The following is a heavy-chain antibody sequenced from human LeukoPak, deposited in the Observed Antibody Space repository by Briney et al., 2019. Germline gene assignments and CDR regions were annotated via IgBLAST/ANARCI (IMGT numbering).Heavy chain of an antibody. D-gene: IGHD3-22*01. CDR2: ISAYNGNT. J-gene: IGHJ4*02. V-gene: IGHV1-18*01. CDR3: ARHRYYDSSYYFDY. CDR1: GYTFTSYG. Sequence: ASVKVSCKASGYTFTSYGISWVRQAPGQGLEWIGWISAYNGNTNYAQKLQGRVTMTTDTSTSTAYMELRSLRSDDTAVYYCARHRYYDSSYYFDYWGQGTLVTVSS.